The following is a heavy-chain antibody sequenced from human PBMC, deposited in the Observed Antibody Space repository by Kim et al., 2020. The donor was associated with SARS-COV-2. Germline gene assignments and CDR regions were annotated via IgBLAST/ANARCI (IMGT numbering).Heavy chain of an antibody. CDR3: ARAQGGFLEWLNIDY. D-gene: IGHD3-3*01. J-gene: IGHJ4*02. Sequence: DSVKGRFTISKDNSKNALYLQRNSLRAEDTAVYYCARAQGGFLEWLNIDYWGQGTLVTVSS. V-gene: IGHV3-30*01.